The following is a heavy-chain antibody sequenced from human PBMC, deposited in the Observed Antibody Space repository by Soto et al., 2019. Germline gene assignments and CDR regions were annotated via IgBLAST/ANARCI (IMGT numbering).Heavy chain of an antibody. D-gene: IGHD3-22*01. CDR1: GYTFTSYA. Sequence: ASVKVSCKASGYTFTSYAMHWVRQAPGQRLEWMGWINAGNGNTKYSQKFQGRVTITRDTSASTAYMELSSLRSEDTAVYYCARAPPITMRVVVIRSHPHGMDVWGQGTRVTLSS. CDR3: ARAPPITMRVVVIRSHPHGMDV. V-gene: IGHV1-3*01. J-gene: IGHJ6*02. CDR2: INAGNGNT.